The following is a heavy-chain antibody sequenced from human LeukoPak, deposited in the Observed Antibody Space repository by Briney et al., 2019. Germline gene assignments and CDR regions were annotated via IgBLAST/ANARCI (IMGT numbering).Heavy chain of an antibody. CDR2: IYYSGGT. CDR1: GGSINSGDYY. D-gene: IGHD3-22*01. CDR3: AGSSGYPFYYYYYMDV. V-gene: IGHV4-30-4*08. J-gene: IGHJ6*03. Sequence: SETLSLTCTVSGGSINSGDYYWSWIRQPPGKGLEWIGYIYYSGGTYYNPSLKSRVTISVDTSKDQFSLKLSSVTAADTAVYYCAGSSGYPFYYYYYMDVWGKGTTVTVSS.